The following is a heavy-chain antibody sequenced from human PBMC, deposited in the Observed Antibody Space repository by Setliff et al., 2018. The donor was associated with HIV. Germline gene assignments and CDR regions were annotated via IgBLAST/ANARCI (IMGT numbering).Heavy chain of an antibody. CDR2: MNPNSGNA. CDR3: ARGGSLHGSFDI. J-gene: IGHJ3*02. V-gene: IGHV1-8*02. CDR1: GYIFTTYD. Sequence: RASVKVSCKASGYIFTTYDINWVRQATGQGLEWMGWMNPNSGNAGAVQKFQGRVTMTMNTSINTAYVELNSLKSEDTAVYYCARGGSLHGSFDIWGQGTMVTVSS. D-gene: IGHD3-10*01.